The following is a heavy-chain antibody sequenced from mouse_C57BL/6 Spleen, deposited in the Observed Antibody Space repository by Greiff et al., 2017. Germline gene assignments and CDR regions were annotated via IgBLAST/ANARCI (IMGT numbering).Heavy chain of an antibody. CDR3: ARGSHYYGSSYAMDY. V-gene: IGHV1-19*01. CDR1: GYTFTDYY. CDR2: INPYNGGT. Sequence: VQLQQPGPVLVKPGASVKMSCKASGYTFTDYYMNWVKQSHGKSLEWIGVINPYNGGTSYNQKFKGKATLTVDKSSSTAYMVLNSLTSEDSAVYYCARGSHYYGSSYAMDYWGQGTSVTVSS. J-gene: IGHJ4*01. D-gene: IGHD1-1*01.